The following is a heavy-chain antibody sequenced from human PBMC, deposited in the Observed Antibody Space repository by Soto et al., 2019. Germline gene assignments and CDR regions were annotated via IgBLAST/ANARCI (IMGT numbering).Heavy chain of an antibody. J-gene: IGHJ6*02. CDR1: GGTFSNYA. CDR3: GRRANRGMDV. V-gene: IGHV1-69*06. CDR2: VIPAFNSA. Sequence: QVQLVQSGAEMRKPGSSVKVSCKSSGGTFSNYAISWVRQASGQGLEWLGGVIPAFNSAQYAPKFHGRVAITADTSTSTAYMELSSLTSEDTAVYYCGRRANRGMDVWGQGTTVIVSS. D-gene: IGHD2-8*01.